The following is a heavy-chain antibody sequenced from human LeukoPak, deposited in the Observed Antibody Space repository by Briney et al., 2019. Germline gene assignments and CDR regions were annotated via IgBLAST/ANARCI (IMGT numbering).Heavy chain of an antibody. J-gene: IGHJ5*02. CDR3: ARGRWEVLGP. CDR2: LSYDGCNK. Sequence: GGPLRLSCAASGFTLTSYAMHWLRQARGKGREWLAVLSYDGCNKHYADSVKGRFTISRDNSKNTLYLQMSSLRAEDTAVYYCARGRWEVLGPWGQGILVTVSS. D-gene: IGHD1-26*01. V-gene: IGHV3-30*04. CDR1: GFTLTSYA.